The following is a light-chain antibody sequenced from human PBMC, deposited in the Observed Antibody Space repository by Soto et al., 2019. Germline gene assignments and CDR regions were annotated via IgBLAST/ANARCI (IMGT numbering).Light chain of an antibody. CDR2: GAS. V-gene: IGKV1-39*01. J-gene: IGKJ4*01. CDR1: QRITSY. CDR3: EQSYTFPLS. Sequence: DIQMTQSPSSLSASVGDRVTISCRASQRITSYLNWYQQKPGKAPTLLIFGASTLQSGVPPRFSGSGSGTDFNLTISSLQPEDFATYYCEQSYTFPLSFAEGTRVDIK.